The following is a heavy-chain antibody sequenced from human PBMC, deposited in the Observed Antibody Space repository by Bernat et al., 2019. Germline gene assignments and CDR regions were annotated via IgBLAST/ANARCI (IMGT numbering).Heavy chain of an antibody. CDR1: GYTFTSYP. V-gene: IGHV1-3*01. J-gene: IGHJ6*03. Sequence: QVQLVQSGAEVKKPGASVKVSCKASGYTFTSYPMHWVRQAPGQRLEWMGWINAGNGNTKYSQKFQGRVTITRDTSASTAYMELSSLGSEDTAVYYCARDPTNYYYYMDVWGTGTTVTVSS. CDR3: ARDPTNYYYYMDV. CDR2: INAGNGNT.